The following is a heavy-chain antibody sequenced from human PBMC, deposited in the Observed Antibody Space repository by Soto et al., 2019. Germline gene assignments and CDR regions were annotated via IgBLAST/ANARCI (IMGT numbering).Heavy chain of an antibody. V-gene: IGHV3-23*01. J-gene: IGHJ4*02. CDR3: AKHRGLDWRYYFDF. Sequence: EVQLLESGGGLVKPGGSLRLSCAASGFTFSTYAMSWVRQAPGKGLEWVAGVGGSGEYTYYADSVKGRFTISRDNSKNTLFLQMTDVRAEDTAVYYCAKHRGLDWRYYFDFWGQGTLVTVSS. D-gene: IGHD2-8*02. CDR1: GFTFSTYA. CDR2: VGGSGEYT.